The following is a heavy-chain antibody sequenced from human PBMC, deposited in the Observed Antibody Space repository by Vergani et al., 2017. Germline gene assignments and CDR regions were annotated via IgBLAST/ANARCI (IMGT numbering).Heavy chain of an antibody. CDR3: ARGTTQYYAGWGAR. Sequence: EVQLVASGGGLVQRGGSLRLSCEASGFTFSNLWMTWVRQAPGKGLEWVANIKYDGSKKNYVDSVKGRFTISRDNAKNSLYLQMNSLRAEDTAVYYCARGTTQYYAGWGARWGQGTLVTVSS. CDR2: IKYDGSKK. J-gene: IGHJ4*02. CDR1: GFTFSNLW. D-gene: IGHD1-14*01. V-gene: IGHV3-7*01.